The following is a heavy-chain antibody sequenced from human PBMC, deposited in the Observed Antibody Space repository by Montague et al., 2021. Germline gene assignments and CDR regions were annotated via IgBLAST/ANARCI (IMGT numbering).Heavy chain of an antibody. CDR1: GGSISSSSYY. CDR3: ASSPRGRWLQSYFDY. Sequence: SETLSLTRTVSGGSISSSSYYWGWIRQPPGKGLEWIGSIYYSGSTYYNPSLKSRVTISVDTSKNQFSLKLSSVTAADTAVYYCASSPRGRWLQSYFDYWGQGTLVTVSS. V-gene: IGHV4-39*01. J-gene: IGHJ4*02. D-gene: IGHD5-24*01. CDR2: IYYSGST.